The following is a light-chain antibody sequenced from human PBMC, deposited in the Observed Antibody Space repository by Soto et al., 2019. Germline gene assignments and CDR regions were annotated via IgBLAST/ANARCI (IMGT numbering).Light chain of an antibody. CDR1: QGITNS. CDR3: QQADSFPLT. CDR2: AAS. J-gene: IGKJ4*01. V-gene: IGKV1-12*01. Sequence: DFRMTQSPSSLSASVGDRVTITCRASQGITNSLAWYQQRPGEAPKLLIFAASRLHGDVPSRFSGSGSGTDFTLTINNLQPEDFATYYCQQADSFPLTFGGGTKVEVK.